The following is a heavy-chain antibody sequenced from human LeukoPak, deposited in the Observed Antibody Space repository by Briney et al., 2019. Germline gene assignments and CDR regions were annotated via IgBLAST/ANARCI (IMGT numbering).Heavy chain of an antibody. CDR3: ARSPYGSTSTNYYMDV. J-gene: IGHJ6*03. Sequence: SETLSLTCTVSGASISSSYWSWIRQPPGKGLEWIGYIYYSGSTNYNPSLKSRVTMSIDTSKNHFSLKLSSVTAADTALYYCARSPYGSTSTNYYMDVWGKGTTVTVSS. V-gene: IGHV4-59*01. CDR1: GASISSSY. CDR2: IYYSGST. D-gene: IGHD2-2*01.